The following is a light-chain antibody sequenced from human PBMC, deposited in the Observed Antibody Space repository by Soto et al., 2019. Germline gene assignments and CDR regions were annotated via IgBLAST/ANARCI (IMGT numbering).Light chain of an antibody. J-gene: IGLJ2*01. CDR3: CSYAGTYT. V-gene: IGLV2-11*01. CDR2: DVS. Sequence: QSALTQPASVSGSPGQSITISCTGTSSDVGGYNYVSWYQHHPGKAPKLMIYDVSERPSGVPDRFSGSKSGNTASLTISDLQAEDEADYHCCSYAGTYTLGGGTKVTVL. CDR1: SSDVGGYNY.